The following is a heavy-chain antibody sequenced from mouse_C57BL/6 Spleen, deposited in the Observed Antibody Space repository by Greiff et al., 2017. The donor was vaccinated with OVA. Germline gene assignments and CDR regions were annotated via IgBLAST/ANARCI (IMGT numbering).Heavy chain of an antibody. J-gene: IGHJ2*01. D-gene: IGHD2-5*01. CDR3: ARGGYSNYVFEY. V-gene: IGHV1-47*01. CDR2: FHPYNDDT. CDR1: GYTFTTYP. Sequence: VQLLASGAELVKPGASVKMSCKASGYTFTTYPLEWMKQNHGKSLEWIGNFHPYNDDTKYNEKFKGKATLTVEKSSSTVYLELSRLTYDDSAVYYCARGGYSNYVFEYWGKGTTLTVSS.